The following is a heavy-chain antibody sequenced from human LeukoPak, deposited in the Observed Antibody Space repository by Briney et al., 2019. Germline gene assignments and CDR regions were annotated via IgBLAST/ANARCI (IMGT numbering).Heavy chain of an antibody. CDR2: IYYSGST. V-gene: IGHV4-39*01. Sequence: SETLSLTCTVSGGSISSSSYYWGGIRQPPGKGLEWIGSIYYSGSTYYNPSLKSRVTISVDTSKNQFSLKLSSVTAADTAVYYCASPSGSPEWYFDLWGRGTLVTVSS. J-gene: IGHJ2*01. CDR3: ASPSGSPEWYFDL. CDR1: GGSISSSSYY. D-gene: IGHD1-14*01.